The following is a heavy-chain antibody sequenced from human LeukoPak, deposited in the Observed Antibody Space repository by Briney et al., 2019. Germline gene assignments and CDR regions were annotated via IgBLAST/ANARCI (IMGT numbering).Heavy chain of an antibody. CDR1: GFTVNSNY. D-gene: IGHD5-12*01. J-gene: IGHJ4*02. Sequence: GGSLRLSCAASGFTVNSNYMSWVRQAPGRGLEWVSVIYSGGSTFYADSVKGRFTISRDNSKNTLYLQMNSLRAEDTAVYYCARDVGGHGDYWGQGTLVTVSS. V-gene: IGHV3-53*01. CDR2: IYSGGST. CDR3: ARDVGGHGDY.